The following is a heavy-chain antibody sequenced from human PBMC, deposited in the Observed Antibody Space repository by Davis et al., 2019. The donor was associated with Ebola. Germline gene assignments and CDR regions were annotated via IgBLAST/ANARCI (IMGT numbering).Heavy chain of an antibody. Sequence: MPSETLSLTCAVYGGSFSGYYWSWIRQPPGKGLEWIGEINHSGSTNYNPSLKSRVTISVDTSKNQFSLKLSSVTAADTAVYYCARARFYYGMDVWGQGTTVTVSS. CDR1: GGSFSGYY. CDR2: INHSGST. CDR3: ARARFYYGMDV. V-gene: IGHV4-34*01. J-gene: IGHJ6*02.